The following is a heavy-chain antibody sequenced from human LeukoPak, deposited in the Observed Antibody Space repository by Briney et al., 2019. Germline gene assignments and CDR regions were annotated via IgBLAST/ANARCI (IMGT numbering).Heavy chain of an antibody. D-gene: IGHD5-18*01. CDR1: GGSFGGYY. V-gene: IGHV4-34*01. Sequence: SETLSLTCAVYGGSFGGYYWSWLRQPPGKGLEWIGEINHSGSTNYNPSLKSRVTISVDTSKNQFSLKLSSVTAADTAVYYCARRKGDGRVYSYGRKYYYYYMDVWGKGTTVTVSS. CDR3: ARRKGDGRVYSYGRKYYYYYMDV. CDR2: INHSGST. J-gene: IGHJ6*03.